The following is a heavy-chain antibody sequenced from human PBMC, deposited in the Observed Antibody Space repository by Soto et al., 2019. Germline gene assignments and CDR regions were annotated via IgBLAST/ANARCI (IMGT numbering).Heavy chain of an antibody. CDR1: GGFFSCYY. Sequence: AETLSLTCAVYGGFFSCYYWSLIRQPPGKGLEWIGEINHSGSTNYNPSLKSRVTISVDTSKNQFSLKLSSVTAADTAVYYCARGKLSDYVWASYREQFDYWGQGTVVTVSS. J-gene: IGHJ4*02. D-gene: IGHD3-16*02. CDR2: INHSGST. V-gene: IGHV4-34*01. CDR3: ARGKLSDYVWASYREQFDY.